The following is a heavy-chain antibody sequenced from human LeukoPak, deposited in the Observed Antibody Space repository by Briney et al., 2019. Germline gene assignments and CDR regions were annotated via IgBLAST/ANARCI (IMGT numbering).Heavy chain of an antibody. Sequence: PGGSLRLSCAASGFTVSSNYMSWVRQAPGKGLEWVSVIYSGGSTYYADSVKGRFTISRDNSKNTLYLQMNSLRAEDTAVYYCGQAAAGPSDYWGQGTLVTVSS. CDR2: IYSGGST. D-gene: IGHD6-13*01. J-gene: IGHJ4*02. V-gene: IGHV3-66*01. CDR1: GFTVSSNY. CDR3: GQAAAGPSDY.